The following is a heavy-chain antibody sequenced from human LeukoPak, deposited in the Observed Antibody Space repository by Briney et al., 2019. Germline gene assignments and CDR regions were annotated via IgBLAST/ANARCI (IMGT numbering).Heavy chain of an antibody. V-gene: IGHV1-24*01. CDR1: GYTLTEFS. J-gene: IGHJ3*02. CDR3: AREGLYDSSGYYTGDAFDI. D-gene: IGHD3-22*01. CDR2: FDPEDGET. Sequence: ASVKVSCKVSGYTLTEFSMHWVRQAPGKGLEWMGGFDPEDGETIYAQELQGRVTMTKDTSTDTAYMELSSLRSEDTAVYYCAREGLYDSSGYYTGDAFDIWGQGTMVTVSS.